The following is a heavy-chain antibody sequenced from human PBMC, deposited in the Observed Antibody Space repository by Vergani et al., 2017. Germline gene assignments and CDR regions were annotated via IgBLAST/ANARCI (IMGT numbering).Heavy chain of an antibody. Sequence: QVQLQQWGAGLLKPSETLSLTCAVYGGSFSGYYWSWIRQPPGKGLEWIGEINHSGSTNYNPSLKSRVTISVDTSKNQFSLKLSSVTAADTAVYYCARVRGLRGYCSSTSCYDNYYFDYWGQGTLVTVSS. J-gene: IGHJ4*02. CDR3: ARVRGLRGYCSSTSCYDNYYFDY. CDR2: INHSGST. V-gene: IGHV4-34*01. D-gene: IGHD2-2*01. CDR1: GGSFSGYY.